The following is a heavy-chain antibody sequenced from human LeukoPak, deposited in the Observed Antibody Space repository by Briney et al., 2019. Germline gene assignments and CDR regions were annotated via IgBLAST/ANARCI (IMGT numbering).Heavy chain of an antibody. V-gene: IGHV4-34*01. J-gene: IGHJ6*03. Sequence: KPSETLSLTCAVYGEPFSGYYWSWSRQPPGKGLEWIGEINHRRSTNYIPSLKSRVTISVDTSENQFSLKLSSVTAADTAVYYCARGSVVVTAMPYYYYYWHVWGKGTTVTVSS. CDR1: GEPFSGYY. CDR2: INHRRST. D-gene: IGHD2-21*02. CDR3: ARGSVVVTAMPYYYYYWHV.